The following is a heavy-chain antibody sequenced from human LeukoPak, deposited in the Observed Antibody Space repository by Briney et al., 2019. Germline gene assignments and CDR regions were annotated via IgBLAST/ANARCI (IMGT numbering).Heavy chain of an antibody. J-gene: IGHJ5*02. CDR1: GYTFTDYY. CDR3: ARADRLHGGPYLIGP. CDR2: INPNSGGI. Sequence: SVKVSCKTSGYTFTDYYLHWVRQAPGRGLEWVGWINPNSGGISSAQKFQGRVTMTRDTSITTVYMEVSWLTSDDTAIYYCARADRLHGGPYLIGPWGQGTLVTVSS. D-gene: IGHD3-16*01. V-gene: IGHV1-2*02.